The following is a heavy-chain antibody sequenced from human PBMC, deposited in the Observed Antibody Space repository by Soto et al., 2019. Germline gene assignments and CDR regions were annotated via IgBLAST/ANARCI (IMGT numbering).Heavy chain of an antibody. CDR3: ARGGYFDSSNYLAY. CDR2: INPGNGNT. Sequence: GASVTVSCTASGYTFTSYGINWVRPAPGRGLEWMGWINPGNGNTKYSQQFQGRFIIDRDTSASTAYMELSSLRSEDTAVYYCARGGYFDSSNYLAYWGLGTLVTVSS. D-gene: IGHD3-22*01. V-gene: IGHV1-3*01. CDR1: GYTFTSYG. J-gene: IGHJ4*02.